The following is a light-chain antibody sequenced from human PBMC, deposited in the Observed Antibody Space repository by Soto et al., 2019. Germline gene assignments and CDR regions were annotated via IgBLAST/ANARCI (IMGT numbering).Light chain of an antibody. V-gene: IGKV1-5*03. CDR1: QSISSW. CDR2: KAS. J-gene: IGKJ4*01. Sequence: DIQMTQSPSTLSASVGDRVTITCRASQSISSWLAWYQQKPGKAPKLLIYKASSLESGVPSRFSGSGSGTEFTLTISSLQPDDFAVYYCQQRSNWLTFGGGTKVDIK. CDR3: QQRSNWLT.